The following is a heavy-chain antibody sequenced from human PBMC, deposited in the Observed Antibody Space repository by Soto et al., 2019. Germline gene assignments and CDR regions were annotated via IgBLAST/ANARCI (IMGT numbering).Heavy chain of an antibody. J-gene: IGHJ3*02. CDR1: GFAFSNYA. D-gene: IGHD2-15*01. V-gene: IGHV3-23*01. CDR2: ISGSGIST. Sequence: EMQLLESGGDLVQPGGSLRLSCAASGFAFSNYAMTWVRQAPGKGLEYVSAISGSGISTYYADSMKGRFIISRDNSRNTLFLHIDSLRAEDTAVYYCAKDRDDIEMVDAFEMWCQGTMVTVSS. CDR3: AKDRDDIEMVDAFEM.